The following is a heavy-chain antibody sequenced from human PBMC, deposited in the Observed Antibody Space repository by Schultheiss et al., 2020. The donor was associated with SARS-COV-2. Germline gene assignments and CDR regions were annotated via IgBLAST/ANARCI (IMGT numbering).Heavy chain of an antibody. V-gene: IGHV3-30*04. J-gene: IGHJ4*02. CDR2: ISYDGSNK. CDR3: ARDGGAGGYYDY. D-gene: IGHD3-16*01. CDR1: GFTFSSYA. Sequence: GGSLRLSCAASGFTFSSYAMSWVRQAPGKGLEWVAVISYDGSNKYYADSVKGRFTISRDNSKNTLYLQMNSLRAEDTAVYYCARDGGAGGYYDYWGQGTLVTVSS.